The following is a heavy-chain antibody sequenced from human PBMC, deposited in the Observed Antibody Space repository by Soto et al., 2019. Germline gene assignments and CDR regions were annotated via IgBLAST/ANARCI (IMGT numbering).Heavy chain of an antibody. CDR1: GFPFGIRG. CDR2: IRHDGADS. D-gene: IGHD3-10*01. J-gene: IGHJ4*02. CDR3: AADLVAGSGSLGH. Sequence: EVQLVESGGGSAQPGGSLGLSCEAPGFPFGIRGLNWVRKDPGKGLQWVSRIRHDGADSNYADFVGGRFTIPRDNTKNTLHLQMNSLRAEDTAVYFCAADLVAGSGSLGHWGQGTLVTVSS. V-gene: IGHV3-74*01.